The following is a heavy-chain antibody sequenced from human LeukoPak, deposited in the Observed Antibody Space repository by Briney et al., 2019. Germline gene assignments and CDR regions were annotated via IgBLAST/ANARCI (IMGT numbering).Heavy chain of an antibody. CDR2: ISSLGGII. V-gene: IGHV3-11*04. D-gene: IGHD3-9*01. CDR1: GFTFSDFY. Sequence: PGGSLRLSCAASGFTFSDFYMNWIRQAPGKGLEWVSYISSLGGIIRYADSVKGRFTISRDNAKKSLYLHMNSLRAEDTAVYYCARDPPILTGPYYYYMDVWGKGTTVTISS. J-gene: IGHJ6*03. CDR3: ARDPPILTGPYYYYMDV.